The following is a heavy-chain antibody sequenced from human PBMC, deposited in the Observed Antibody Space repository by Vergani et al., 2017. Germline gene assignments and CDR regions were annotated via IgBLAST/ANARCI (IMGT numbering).Heavy chain of an antibody. V-gene: IGHV3-30-3*01. CDR1: GFTFSSYA. CDR2: ISYDGSNK. D-gene: IGHD3-10*01. CDR3: ARERGACDI. Sequence: QVQLVESGGGVVQPGRSLRLSCAASGFTFSSYAMHWVRQAPGKGLEWVAVISYDGSNKYYADSVKGRFTISRDNSKNTLYLQMNSLRAEDTAVYYCARERGACDIWGQGTMVTVSS. J-gene: IGHJ3*02.